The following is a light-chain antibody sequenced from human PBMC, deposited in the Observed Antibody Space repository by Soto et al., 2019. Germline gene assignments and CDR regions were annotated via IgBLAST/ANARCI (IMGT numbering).Light chain of an antibody. V-gene: IGKV3-20*01. CDR1: QRVSSSY. CDR3: QQYGSSPRT. Sequence: EIVLAQSPGTLSLSPGERATLSCRASQRVSSSYLAWYQQKPGKAPRLLIYGASIRATGIPDRFSGSGSGTGFTLTISRLEPEDFAVYYCQQYGSSPRTFGQGTKVEIK. CDR2: GAS. J-gene: IGKJ1*01.